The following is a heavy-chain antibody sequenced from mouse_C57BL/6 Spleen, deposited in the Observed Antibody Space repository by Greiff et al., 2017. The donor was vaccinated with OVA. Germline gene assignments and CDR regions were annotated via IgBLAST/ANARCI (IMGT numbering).Heavy chain of an antibody. J-gene: IGHJ1*03. CDR2: IYWDDDK. V-gene: IGHV8-12*01. CDR3: ASSYYGSSDWYFDV. D-gene: IGHD1-1*01. CDR1: GFSLSTSGMG. Sequence: QVTLKVSGPGILQSSQTLSLTCSFSGFSLSTSGMGVSWIRQPSGKGLEWLAHIYWDDDKRYNPSLKSRLTISKDTSRNQVFLKITSVDTADTATYDCASSYYGSSDWYFDVWGTGTTVTVSS.